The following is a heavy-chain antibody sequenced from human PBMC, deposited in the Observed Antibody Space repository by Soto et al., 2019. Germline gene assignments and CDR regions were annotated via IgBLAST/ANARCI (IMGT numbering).Heavy chain of an antibody. CDR2: IYWDNDK. V-gene: IGHV2-5*02. CDR1: GFSLSPVGVG. Sequence: QITLKESAPTLLQPTQTLTLRCTFSGFSLSPVGVGVGWIRQPPGKALEWIAVIYWDNDKRYNPSLSNSLSINKDLCIKQVVGTMINMDPVETGTYYCAHLTITYGGVIGLDAFDICAQGTLVTVSS. J-gene: IGHJ3*02. D-gene: IGHD3-16*02. CDR3: AHLTITYGGVIGLDAFDI.